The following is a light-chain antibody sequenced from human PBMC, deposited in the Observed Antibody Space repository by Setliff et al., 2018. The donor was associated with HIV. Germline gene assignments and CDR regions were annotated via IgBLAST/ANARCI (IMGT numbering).Light chain of an antibody. CDR3: CSSAGTYTSFFV. CDR2: DVT. CDR1: SSDAGDYNF. J-gene: IGLJ1*01. V-gene: IGLV2-11*01. Sequence: QSVLTQPRSVSGSPGQSVTVACTGTSSDAGDYNFVSWYQLHPGKAPKLIIYDVTKRPSGVPDRFSGSKSANAASLTISGLQAEDEADYYCCSSAGTYTSFFVFGTGTKV.